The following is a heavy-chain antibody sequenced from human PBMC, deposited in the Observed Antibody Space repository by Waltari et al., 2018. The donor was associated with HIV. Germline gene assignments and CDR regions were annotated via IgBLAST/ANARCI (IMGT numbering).Heavy chain of an antibody. CDR3: ANGGYSYGYGKNYYYYGMDV. V-gene: IGHV1-24*01. D-gene: IGHD5-18*01. CDR1: GYTLTELS. CDR2: FDPEDGET. J-gene: IGHJ6*02. Sequence: QVQLVQSGAEVKKHGASVKVSCKVAGYTLTELSMHWVRQAPGKGLEWMGGFDPEDGETIYAQKFQGRVTMTEDTSTDTAYMELSSLRSEDTAVYYCANGGYSYGYGKNYYYYGMDVWGQGTTVTVSS.